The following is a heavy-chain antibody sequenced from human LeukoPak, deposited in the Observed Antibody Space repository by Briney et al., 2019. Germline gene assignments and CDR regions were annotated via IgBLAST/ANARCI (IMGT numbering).Heavy chain of an antibody. CDR2: ISSSSSYI. J-gene: IGHJ5*02. CDR3: ARDQVGLNWFDP. Sequence: GGSLRLSCAASGFTFSSYSMNWVRQAPGKGLEWVSSISSSSSYIYYADSVKGRFTISRDNAKNSLYLQMNSLRAEDTAVYYCARDQVGLNWFDPWGQGTLVTVSS. D-gene: IGHD1-26*01. CDR1: GFTFSSYS. V-gene: IGHV3-21*01.